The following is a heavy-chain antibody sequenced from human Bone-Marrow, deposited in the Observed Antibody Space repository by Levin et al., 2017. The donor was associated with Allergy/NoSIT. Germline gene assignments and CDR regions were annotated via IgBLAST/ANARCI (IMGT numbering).Heavy chain of an antibody. CDR2: INHSGST. CDR3: ARLADCSSTSCYAWGLDQYTIFDY. Sequence: PGGSLRLSCAVYGGSFSGYYWSWIRQPPGKGLEWIGEINHSGSTNYNPSLKSRVTISVDTSKNQFSLKLSSVTAADTAVYYCARLADCSSTSCYAWGLDQYTIFDYWGQGTLVTVSS. CDR1: GGSFSGYY. J-gene: IGHJ4*02. D-gene: IGHD2-2*01. V-gene: IGHV4-34*01.